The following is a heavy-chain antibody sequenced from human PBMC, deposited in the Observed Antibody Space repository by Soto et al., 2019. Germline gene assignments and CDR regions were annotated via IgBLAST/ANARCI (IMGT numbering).Heavy chain of an antibody. Sequence: LSLTCAVYGGSFSGYYWSWIRQPPGKGLEWIGEINHSGSTNYNPSLKSRVTISVDTSKNQFSLKLSSVTAADTAVYYCARRKGIAAAAPRRRGGYFDYWGQGTLVTVSS. V-gene: IGHV4-34*01. CDR1: GGSFSGYY. CDR3: ARRKGIAAAAPRRRGGYFDY. J-gene: IGHJ4*02. D-gene: IGHD6-13*01. CDR2: INHSGST.